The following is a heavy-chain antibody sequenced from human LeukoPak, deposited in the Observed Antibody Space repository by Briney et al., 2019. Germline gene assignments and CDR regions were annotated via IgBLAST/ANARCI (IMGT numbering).Heavy chain of an antibody. CDR3: TKDRYCTASSCPLDY. D-gene: IGHD2-8*02. CDR2: ISGDGSRT. Sequence: GGSLRLSCATSGLNFDEYAFHWVRHAPGQGLEWVSLISGDGSRTYYADSVGGRFTISRDNSKESLYLQMNSLRTEDTALYYCTKDRYCTASSCPLDYWGQGTLVTVSS. J-gene: IGHJ4*02. CDR1: GLNFDEYA. V-gene: IGHV3-43*02.